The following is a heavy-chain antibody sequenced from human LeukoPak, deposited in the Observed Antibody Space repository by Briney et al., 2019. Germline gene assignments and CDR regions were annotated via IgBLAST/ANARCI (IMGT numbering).Heavy chain of an antibody. CDR2: IYNTWRT. V-gene: IGHV4-59*08. CDR1: GGSITNYY. D-gene: IGHD1-26*01. Sequence: KTSETLPLTCSVSGGSITNYYWRWPRQSPGKGLEWIGFIYNTWRTNYNPSLQSRVTMSIDTSKNQFSLKLSAVTAADTAVYYCARQGELAIDYWGQGTMVPASS. J-gene: IGHJ4*02. CDR3: ARQGELAIDY.